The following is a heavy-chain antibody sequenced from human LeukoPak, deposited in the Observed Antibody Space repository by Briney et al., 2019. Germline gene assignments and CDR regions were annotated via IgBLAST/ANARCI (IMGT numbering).Heavy chain of an antibody. CDR3: ARDRNSLVRGVISN. CDR1: GYTFATSG. D-gene: IGHD3-10*01. CDR2: ISTSNSDT. J-gene: IGHJ4*02. V-gene: IGHV1-18*01. Sequence: ASVKVSCKASGYTFATSGISWVRQAPGQVLEWMGWISTSNSDTSYAQNLQGRVTMTTDTSTSTAYMELRSLRSDDTALYYCARDRNSLVRGVISNWGQGTLVTVS.